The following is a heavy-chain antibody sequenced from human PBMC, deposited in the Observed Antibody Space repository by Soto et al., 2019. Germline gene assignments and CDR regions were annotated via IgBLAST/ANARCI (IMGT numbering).Heavy chain of an antibody. Sequence: LRLSCAASGFTFSNYYMTWVRQAPGKGLEWVANMNQDGSDKRYVDSVRGRFTISRDNAKNSLYLQMNSLRVEDTAVYYCARVESGSYDYWGQGALVTVSS. D-gene: IGHD1-26*01. CDR2: MNQDGSDK. V-gene: IGHV3-7*01. CDR1: GFTFSNYY. J-gene: IGHJ4*02. CDR3: ARVESGSYDY.